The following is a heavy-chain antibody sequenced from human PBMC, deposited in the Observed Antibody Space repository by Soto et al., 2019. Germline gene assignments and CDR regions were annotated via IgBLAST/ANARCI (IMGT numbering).Heavy chain of an antibody. CDR1: GGYISSGGYY. CDR3: ARRGRDDQPFDY. J-gene: IGHJ4*02. D-gene: IGHD1-26*01. V-gene: IGHV4-31*03. Sequence: SETLSLTCTVSGGYISSGGYYCSWIRQHPGKGLEWIGYIYYSGSTYYNPSLKSRVTISVDTSKNQFSLKLSSVTAADTAVYYCARRGRDDQPFDYWGQGTLVTVSS. CDR2: IYYSGST.